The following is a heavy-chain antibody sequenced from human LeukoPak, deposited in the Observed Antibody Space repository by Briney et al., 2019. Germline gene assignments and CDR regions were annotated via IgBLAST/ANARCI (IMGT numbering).Heavy chain of an antibody. D-gene: IGHD6-19*01. CDR3: ARRELDSSAFDY. CDR2: IYHSGST. CDR1: GYSISSGYY. Sequence: PSETLSLTCTVSGYSISSGYYWGWIRQPPGKGLEWIGSIYHSGSTNYNPSLKSRVTISVDKSKNQFSLKLSSVTAADTAVYYCARRELDSSAFDYWGQGTLVTVSS. J-gene: IGHJ4*02. V-gene: IGHV4-38-2*02.